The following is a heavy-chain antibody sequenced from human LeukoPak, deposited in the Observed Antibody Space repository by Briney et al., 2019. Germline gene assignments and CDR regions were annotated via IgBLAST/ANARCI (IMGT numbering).Heavy chain of an antibody. CDR2: ISYAGSNK. D-gene: IGHD3-22*01. V-gene: IGHV3-30-3*01. J-gene: IGHJ4*02. Sequence: PGGSLRLSCAASGFTFSSYAMHWVRQAPGKGLEWVAVISYAGSNKYYADSVKGRFTISRDNSKNTLYLQMNSLRAEDTAVYYCARGRPYYYDSYFDPGFDYWGQGTLVTVSS. CDR1: GFTFSSYA. CDR3: ARGRPYYYDSYFDPGFDY.